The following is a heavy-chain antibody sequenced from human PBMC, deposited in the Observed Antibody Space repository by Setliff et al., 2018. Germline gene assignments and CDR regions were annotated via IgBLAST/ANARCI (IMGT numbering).Heavy chain of an antibody. Sequence: ASVKVSCKASGYAFGSSGISWVRQAPGQGLEWMGWISAYNGNTNYARNFQGRVTMTIDTLTSTAYMELRSLRPDDTAVYYCARGPLDFVVTPAAAKFDYWGQGTLVTVSS. CDR2: ISAYNGNT. D-gene: IGHD2-2*01. V-gene: IGHV1-18*01. CDR1: GYAFGSSG. CDR3: ARGPLDFVVTPAAAKFDY. J-gene: IGHJ4*02.